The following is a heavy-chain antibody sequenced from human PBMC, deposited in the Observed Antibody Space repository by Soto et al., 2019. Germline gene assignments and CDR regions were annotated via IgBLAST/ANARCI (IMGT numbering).Heavy chain of an antibody. Sequence: QITLKESGPTLVKPTQTLTLTCTFSGFSLSTSGVGVGWIRHPPGKALEWLALIYWDDDKRYSPSLKSRLTIPKDTSKNQVVLTMTNMDPVDTATYYCAQGRGADTAMVKSPYYYYGMDVWGQGTTVTVSS. V-gene: IGHV2-5*02. CDR1: GFSLSTSGVG. D-gene: IGHD5-18*01. CDR3: AQGRGADTAMVKSPYYYYGMDV. J-gene: IGHJ6*02. CDR2: IYWDDDK.